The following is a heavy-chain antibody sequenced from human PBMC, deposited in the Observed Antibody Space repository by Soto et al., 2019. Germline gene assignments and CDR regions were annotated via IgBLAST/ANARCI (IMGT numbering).Heavy chain of an antibody. D-gene: IGHD3-10*01. CDR2: IYYSGST. V-gene: IGHV4-31*03. Sequence: PSETLSLTCTVSGGSISSSSYYWGWIRQPPGKGLEWIGYIYYSGSTYYNPSLKSRVTISVDTSKNQFSLKLSSVTAADTAVYYCARHREDYYGSGSSFDYWGQGTLVTVSS. J-gene: IGHJ4*02. CDR1: GGSISSSSYY. CDR3: ARHREDYYGSGSSFDY.